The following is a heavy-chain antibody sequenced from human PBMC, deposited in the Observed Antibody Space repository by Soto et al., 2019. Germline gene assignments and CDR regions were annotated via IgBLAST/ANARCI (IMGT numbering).Heavy chain of an antibody. CDR1: GGTFSSYA. CDR3: ASAPSPGIQLWLGDY. J-gene: IGHJ4*02. Sequence: SVKVSCKASGGTFSSYAISWVRQAPGQGLEWMGGIIPIFGTANYAQKFQGRVTITADESTSTAYMELSSLRSEDTAVYYCASAPSPGIQLWLGDYWGQGTLVTVSS. CDR2: IIPIFGTA. D-gene: IGHD5-18*01. V-gene: IGHV1-69*13.